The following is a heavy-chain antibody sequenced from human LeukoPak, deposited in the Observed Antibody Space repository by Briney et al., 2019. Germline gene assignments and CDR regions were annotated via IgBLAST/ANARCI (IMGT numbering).Heavy chain of an antibody. V-gene: IGHV3-23*01. Sequence: GGSLRLSCAASGFTFSSYAMSGVRQAPGKGLEGVSAISGSWGSTYYADSVKGRFTISSDNSKNALYLKMNSLRAEDTAVYYCAKGRVPAAMSGRPFDPWGQGTLVTVSS. J-gene: IGHJ5*02. D-gene: IGHD2-2*01. CDR2: ISGSWGST. CDR1: GFTFSSYA. CDR3: AKGRVPAAMSGRPFDP.